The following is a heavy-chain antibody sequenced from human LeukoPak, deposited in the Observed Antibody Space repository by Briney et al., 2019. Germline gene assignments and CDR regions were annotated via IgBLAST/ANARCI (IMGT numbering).Heavy chain of an antibody. CDR1: GGSFSAYY. Sequence: SETLSLTCAVYGGSFSAYYWSWIRQPPGKGLEWIGGINHGGTTNYNPSLKSRVTISVDTSKNQFSLKLSSVTAADTAVYYCAIRVRGVITIEGQSDEYWGQGILVTVSS. V-gene: IGHV4-34*01. CDR3: AIRVRGVITIEGQSDEY. D-gene: IGHD3-10*01. CDR2: INHGGTT. J-gene: IGHJ4*02.